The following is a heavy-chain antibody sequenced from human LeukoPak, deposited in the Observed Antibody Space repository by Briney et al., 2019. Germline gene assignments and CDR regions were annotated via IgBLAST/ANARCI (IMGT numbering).Heavy chain of an antibody. D-gene: IGHD5-24*01. CDR2: IYTSGST. CDR3: ARSVRDGYNYVY. Sequence: SETLSLTCTVSGGSISTYYWSWTRQPAGKGLEWIGRIYTSGSTNYNPSLKSRVTMSVDTSKNQFSLKLSSVTAADTDVYYCARSVRDGYNYVYWGQGTLVTVSS. V-gene: IGHV4-4*07. J-gene: IGHJ4*02. CDR1: GGSISTYY.